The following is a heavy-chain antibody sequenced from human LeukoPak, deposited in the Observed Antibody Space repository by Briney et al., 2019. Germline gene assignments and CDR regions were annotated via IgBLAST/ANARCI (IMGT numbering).Heavy chain of an antibody. CDR2: IYTSGST. CDR1: GGSISSYY. J-gene: IGHJ6*03. D-gene: IGHD2-2*01. V-gene: IGHV4-4*07. CDR3: ARGRWDSVVVSDYYYYYMDV. Sequence: PSETLSLTCTVSGGSISSYYWSWIRQPAGKGLEWIGRIYTSGSTNYNPSLKSRVTMSVDTSKNQFSLKLSSVTAADTAVYYCARGRWDSVVVSDYYYYYMDVWGKGTTVTVSS.